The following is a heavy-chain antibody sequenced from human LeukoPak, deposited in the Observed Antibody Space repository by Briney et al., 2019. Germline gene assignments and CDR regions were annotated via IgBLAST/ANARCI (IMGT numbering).Heavy chain of an antibody. CDR2: LSYSGSP. Sequence: PSETLSLTCTVSGGSISDYYWNWIRQPPGKGLEWIGYLSYSGSPNYNPSLSSRVTISADTSKNQFSLKLSSVTAADPAVYYCARIRSRKWGFDYWGQGTLVTVSS. V-gene: IGHV4-59*12. J-gene: IGHJ4*02. CDR3: ARIRSRKWGFDY. CDR1: GGSISDYY. D-gene: IGHD1-26*01.